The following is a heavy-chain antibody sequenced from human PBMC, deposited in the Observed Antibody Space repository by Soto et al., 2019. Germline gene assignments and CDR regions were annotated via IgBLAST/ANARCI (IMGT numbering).Heavy chain of an antibody. CDR3: ARASSSMYNWFDP. CDR1: GGSISSSNW. D-gene: IGHD6-6*01. Sequence: NPSETLSLTCALSGGSISSSNWWSWVRQPPGKGLEWIGEIYHSGSTNYNPSLKSRVTISVDKSKNQFSLKLSSVTAADTAVYYCARASSSMYNWFDPWGQGTLVTVSS. J-gene: IGHJ5*02. V-gene: IGHV4-4*02. CDR2: IYHSGST.